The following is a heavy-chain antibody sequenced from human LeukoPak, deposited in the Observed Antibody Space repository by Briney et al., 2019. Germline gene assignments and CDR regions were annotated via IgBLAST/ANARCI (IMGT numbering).Heavy chain of an antibody. Sequence: GGSLRLSCAASRFTFSSYSMNWVRQAPGKGLEWVSSISSSGSYIYYADSVKGRFTISRDNSKNTLYLQMNSLRAEDTAVYYCAKDASYYYDSSGYYFPDAFDIWGQGTMVTVSS. CDR1: RFTFSSYS. V-gene: IGHV3-21*04. CDR3: AKDASYYYDSSGYYFPDAFDI. J-gene: IGHJ3*02. D-gene: IGHD3-22*01. CDR2: ISSSGSYI.